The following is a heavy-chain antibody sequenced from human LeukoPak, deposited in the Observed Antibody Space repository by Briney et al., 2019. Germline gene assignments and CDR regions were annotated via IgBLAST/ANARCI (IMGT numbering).Heavy chain of an antibody. CDR3: ARDMVRSSSPRTNNWFDP. J-gene: IGHJ5*02. D-gene: IGHD6-6*01. CDR2: IYYSGST. CDR1: GGSISSYY. V-gene: IGHV4-59*12. Sequence: SETLSLTCTVSGGSISSYYWSWIRQPPGKGLEWIGYIYYSGSTYYNPSLKSRVTISVDTSKNQFSLKLSSVTAADTAVYYCARDMVRSSSPRTNNWFDPWGQGTLVTVSS.